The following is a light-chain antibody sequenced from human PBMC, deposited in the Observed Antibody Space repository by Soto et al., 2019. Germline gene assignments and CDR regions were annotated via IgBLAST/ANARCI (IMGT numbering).Light chain of an antibody. CDR2: AAS. CDR1: QGISSY. V-gene: IGKV1-39*01. Sequence: DIQMTQSPSSLSASVGDRVTITCRASQGISSYLNWYQQKPGKAPKLLIYAASSLQSGVPSRFSGSGSGTDFTLTISSLQPEDFETYYCQQSYSTPLTFGGGTKVDIK. J-gene: IGKJ4*01. CDR3: QQSYSTPLT.